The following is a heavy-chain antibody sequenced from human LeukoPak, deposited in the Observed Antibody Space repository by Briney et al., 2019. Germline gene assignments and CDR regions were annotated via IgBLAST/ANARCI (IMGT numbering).Heavy chain of an antibody. D-gene: IGHD3-22*01. V-gene: IGHV3-7*01. CDR2: IKQDGSEK. CDR1: GFSFSSYW. J-gene: IGHJ4*02. CDR3: AAVFLVSYDSSGYYCFDY. Sequence: GGSLRLSCAASGFSFSSYWMSWVRQAPGKGLEWVADIKQDGSEKYYVDSVKGRFTISRDNAKKSLYLQVNSLRAEDTAVYYCAAVFLVSYDSSGYYCFDYWGRGTLVTVSS.